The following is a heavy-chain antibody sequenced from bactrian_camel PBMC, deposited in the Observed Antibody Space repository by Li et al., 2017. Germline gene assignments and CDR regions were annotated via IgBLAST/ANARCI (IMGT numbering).Heavy chain of an antibody. V-gene: IGHV3S40*01. CDR3: AAGWVGSADRKTDYAH. CDR1: GFTLSIYD. CDR2: MTGGSGGT. J-gene: IGHJ4*01. D-gene: IGHD5*01. Sequence: DVQLVESGGGLVQPGGSLRLSCAASGFTLSIYDMYWVRQAPGKGLECLSRMTGGSGGTYYADSVKGRFTISRDNAKNTLYLQLNGLKPEDTAMYYCAAGWVGSADRKTDYAHWGQGTQVTVSS.